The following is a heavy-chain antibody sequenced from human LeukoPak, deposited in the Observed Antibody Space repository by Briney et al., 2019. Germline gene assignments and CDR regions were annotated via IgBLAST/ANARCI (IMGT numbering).Heavy chain of an antibody. CDR3: ARTTHAFDI. D-gene: IGHD1-1*01. Sequence: GGSLRLSCAASGFIVSSNYMSWVRQAPGKGLEWVAVIYNSGTTKYADSVKGRFTIARDSSKNTLYLQMNSLRAEDTAVYYCARTTHAFDIWGQGTLVTVS. V-gene: IGHV3-53*01. CDR1: GFIVSSNY. J-gene: IGHJ3*02. CDR2: IYNSGTT.